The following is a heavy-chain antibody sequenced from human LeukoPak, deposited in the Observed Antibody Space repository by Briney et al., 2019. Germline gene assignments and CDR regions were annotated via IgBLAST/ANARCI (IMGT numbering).Heavy chain of an antibody. CDR2: INSDGSST. V-gene: IGHV3-74*01. CDR1: GFTFSSYW. D-gene: IGHD4-17*01. J-gene: IGHJ3*02. Sequence: GGSLRLSCAASGFTFSSYWMHWVRQAPGKGLVWVSRINSDGSSTSYADSVKGRFTISRDNAKNTLYLQMNSPRAEDTAVYYCAREGIVGDYAPLAFDIWGQGTMVTVSS. CDR3: AREGIVGDYAPLAFDI.